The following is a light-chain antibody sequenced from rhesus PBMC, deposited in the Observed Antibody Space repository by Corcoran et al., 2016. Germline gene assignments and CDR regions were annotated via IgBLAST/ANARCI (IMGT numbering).Light chain of an antibody. CDR3: QHGYGSPWT. Sequence: DIQMTQSPSSLSASVGDRVTITFRASENVNNYLNWYQQKPGKAPKLLTYKASNLESGVPSRFSGSGSGTNYTFTSSSLQPEDVATYYCQHGYGSPWTFGQGTKVEIK. V-gene: IGKV1-74*01. CDR1: ENVNNY. J-gene: IGKJ1*01. CDR2: KAS.